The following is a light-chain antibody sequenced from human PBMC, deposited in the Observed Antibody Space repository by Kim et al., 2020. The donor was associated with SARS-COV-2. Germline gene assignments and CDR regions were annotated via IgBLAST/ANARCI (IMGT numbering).Light chain of an antibody. CDR1: AESDTSHHC. CDR3: LLYYGGPRV. V-gene: IGLV7-46*01. Sequence: PGGTVTLTCGSTAESDTSHHCPFWFQQKPGQAPRTLIYDTDKRQSWTPTRFSGSLRGGEAALTLSSAQPEDEADYYCLLYYGGPRVFGGGTQLTVL. CDR2: DTD. J-gene: IGLJ3*02.